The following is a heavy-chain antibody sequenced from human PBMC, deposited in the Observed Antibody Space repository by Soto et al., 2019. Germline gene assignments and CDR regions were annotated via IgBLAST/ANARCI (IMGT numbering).Heavy chain of an antibody. CDR2: IIPILGIA. CDR3: ARDIVVVPAAMSVAVAGTGFDY. Sequence: SVKVSWKASGGTFSSYTISWVRQAPGQGLEWMGRIIPILGIANYAQKFQGRVTITADKSTSTAYMELSSLRSEDTAVYYCARDIVVVPAAMSVAVAGTGFDYWGQGTLVTVSS. V-gene: IGHV1-69*04. J-gene: IGHJ4*02. D-gene: IGHD2-2*01. CDR1: GGTFSSYT.